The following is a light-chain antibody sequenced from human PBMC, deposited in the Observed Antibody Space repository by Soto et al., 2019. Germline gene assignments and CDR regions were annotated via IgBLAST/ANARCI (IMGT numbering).Light chain of an antibody. CDR1: QSVSSY. J-gene: IGKJ1*01. CDR3: QQYHNLWT. Sequence: EIVLTQSPATLSLSPGERATLSCRASQSVSSYLAWYQQKPGQAPRLLIYDASNRATGIPARFSGSGSGTDFTLTISGLQSEDSAVYYCQQYHNLWTFGQGTKVDIK. CDR2: DAS. V-gene: IGKV3-11*01.